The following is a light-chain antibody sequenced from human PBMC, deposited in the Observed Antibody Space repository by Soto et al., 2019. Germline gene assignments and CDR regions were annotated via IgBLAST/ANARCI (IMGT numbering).Light chain of an antibody. J-gene: IGKJ2*01. CDR2: DTS. Sequence: EGVLTQSPGTLSLSPGERATLSCRASQSLSGTYLAWYQQKPGQAPTIIIYDTSNRAIGIPDRFSGSGSGTDFTLTISGLEPDDFALYYCQQYGGSRYTFGQGTKLEIK. CDR1: QSLSGTY. V-gene: IGKV3-20*01. CDR3: QQYGGSRYT.